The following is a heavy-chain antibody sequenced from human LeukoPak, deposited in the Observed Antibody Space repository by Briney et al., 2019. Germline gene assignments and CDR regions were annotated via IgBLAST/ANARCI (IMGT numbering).Heavy chain of an antibody. CDR3: ARDSAPRVTIFGVVPFDY. J-gene: IGHJ4*02. D-gene: IGHD3-3*01. Sequence: GGSLRLSCAASGFTFSSYAMHWVRQAPGKGLEYVSAISSNGGSTYYANSVKGRFTISRDNSKNTLYLQMGSQRAEDMAVYYCARDSAPRVTIFGVVPFDYWGQGTLVTVSS. V-gene: IGHV3-64*01. CDR1: GFTFSSYA. CDR2: ISSNGGST.